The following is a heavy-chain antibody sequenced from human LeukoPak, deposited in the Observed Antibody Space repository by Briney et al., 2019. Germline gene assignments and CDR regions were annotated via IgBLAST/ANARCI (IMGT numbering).Heavy chain of an antibody. CDR3: AKDQYSSGWYFDY. J-gene: IGHJ4*02. CDR2: ISDDSGST. CDR1: GFTFSNAW. Sequence: GGSLRLSCAGSGFTFSNAWMNWVRQAPGKGLEWVSGISDDSGSTYYADSVRGRFTISRDNSKNTLYLQMNSLRVEDTAIYYCAKDQYSSGWYFDYWGQGTLVTVSS. D-gene: IGHD6-19*01. V-gene: IGHV3-23*01.